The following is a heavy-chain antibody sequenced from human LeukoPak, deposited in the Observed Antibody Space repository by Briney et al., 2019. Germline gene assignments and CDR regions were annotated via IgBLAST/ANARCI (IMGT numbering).Heavy chain of an antibody. V-gene: IGHV4-39*01. Sequence: SETLSLTCTVSVGSISSGSYYCGWIRQPPGKGLEWIGSIYYSGSTYYNPSLKSRVTISVDTSKNQFSLKLSSVTTADTAVYYCAKALSSALYSSSWYPFDYWGQGTLVTVSS. J-gene: IGHJ4*02. D-gene: IGHD6-13*01. CDR3: AKALSSALYSSSWYPFDY. CDR1: VGSISSGSYY. CDR2: IYYSGST.